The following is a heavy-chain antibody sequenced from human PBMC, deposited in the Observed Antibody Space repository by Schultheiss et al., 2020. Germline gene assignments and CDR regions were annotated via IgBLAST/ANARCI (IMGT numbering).Heavy chain of an antibody. D-gene: IGHD6-13*01. CDR3: ARDRGSSWYFIDY. Sequence: SQTLSLTCTVSGGSVSSGSYYWSWIRQPPGKGLEWIGYIYYSGSTNYNPSLKSRVTISVDTSKNQFSLKLSSVTAADTAVYYCARDRGSSWYFIDYWGQGTLVTVSS. CDR1: GGSVSSGSYY. V-gene: IGHV4-61*01. J-gene: IGHJ4*02. CDR2: IYYSGST.